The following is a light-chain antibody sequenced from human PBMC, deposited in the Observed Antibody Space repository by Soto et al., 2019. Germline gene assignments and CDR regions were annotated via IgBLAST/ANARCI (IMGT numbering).Light chain of an antibody. V-gene: IGLV1-40*01. CDR3: QSCDRSLSGSRV. J-gene: IGLJ1*01. CDR2: DNS. Sequence: QFVLTQPPSVSGAPGQRVTISCTGSSSNIGAGYDVHWYQQLPGTAPKLLIYDNSNRPSGVPDRFSGSKSGTSASLAITGLQAEDEADYYCQSCDRSLSGSRVFGTGTKVTVL. CDR1: SSNIGAGYD.